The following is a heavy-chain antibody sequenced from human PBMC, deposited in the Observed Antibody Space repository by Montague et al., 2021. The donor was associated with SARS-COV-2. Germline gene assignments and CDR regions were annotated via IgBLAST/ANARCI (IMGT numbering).Heavy chain of an antibody. CDR2: ISGSGGNT. Sequence: SRSLSLAASGFTFSSYAMSWVRQAPGKGLEWVSAISGSGGNTYYADSVKGRFTISRDSSKNTLYVQMNRLRAEDTAVYYCAKDTGRRNYFDYWGQGTLVTVSS. J-gene: IGHJ4*02. CDR1: GFTFSSYA. V-gene: IGHV3-23*01. D-gene: IGHD4-11*01. CDR3: AKDTGRRNYFDY.